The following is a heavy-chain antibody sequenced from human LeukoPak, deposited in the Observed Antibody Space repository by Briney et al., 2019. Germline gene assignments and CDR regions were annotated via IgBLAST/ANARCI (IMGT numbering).Heavy chain of an antibody. CDR2: IRSKAYGGTT. CDR3: ARGPIHLWLHNGMDV. J-gene: IGHJ6*02. Sequence: GGSLRLFCTASGFIFGDHAMSWVRQAAGKGLEWVGFIRSKAYGGTTEYAASVKGRFTISRDDSEGIAYLQMNSLRIDDTAVYYCARGPIHLWLHNGMDVWGQGTTVIVFS. V-gene: IGHV3-49*04. D-gene: IGHD5-18*01. CDR1: GFIFGDHA.